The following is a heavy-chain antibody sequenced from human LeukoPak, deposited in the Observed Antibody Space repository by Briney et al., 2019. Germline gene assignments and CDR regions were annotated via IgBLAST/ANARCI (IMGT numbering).Heavy chain of an antibody. CDR3: ATGIAAAASDY. CDR1: GFTFSSYA. J-gene: IGHJ4*02. D-gene: IGHD6-13*01. V-gene: IGHV3-30-3*01. CDR2: ISYDGSNK. Sequence: QAGGSLRLSCAASGFTFSSYAMPWVRQAPGKGLEWVAVISYDGSNKYYADSVKGRFTISRDNSKNTLYLQMNSLRAEDTAVYYCATGIAAAASDYWGQGTLVTVSS.